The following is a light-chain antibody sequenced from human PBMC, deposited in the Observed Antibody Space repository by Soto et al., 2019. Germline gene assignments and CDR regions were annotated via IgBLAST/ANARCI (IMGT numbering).Light chain of an antibody. CDR1: REIXTA. Sequence: ILVTQSASTLSASGGDRDTITCRASREIXTALSWYQHRPGQAPKFLXCVASSLQSGGPSRXSGSGYGTDFTLTISSLQPDYFATYYWLQDYYDTWTFGQGTKVDIK. V-gene: IGKV1-6*01. CDR2: VAS. CDR3: LQDYYDTWT. J-gene: IGKJ1*01.